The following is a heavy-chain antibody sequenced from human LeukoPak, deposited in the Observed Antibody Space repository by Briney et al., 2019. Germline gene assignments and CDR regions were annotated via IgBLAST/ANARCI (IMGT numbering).Heavy chain of an antibody. CDR1: GFSFSRYW. Sequence: GGSLRLSCAASGFSFSRYWMTWVRQASGKGLEWVANIKEDGSDKYYVDSVKGRFTISRDNAKNSLYLQMNSLRAEDTAVYYCTKYGDDDTPGLNWGQGTLVTVSS. CDR3: TKYGDDDTPGLN. CDR2: IKEDGSDK. J-gene: IGHJ4*02. D-gene: IGHD4-17*01. V-gene: IGHV3-7*02.